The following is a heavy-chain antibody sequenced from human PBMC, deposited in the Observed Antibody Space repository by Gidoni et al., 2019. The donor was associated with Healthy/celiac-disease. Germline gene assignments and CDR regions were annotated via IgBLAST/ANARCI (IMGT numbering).Heavy chain of an antibody. CDR2: IIPILGIA. Sequence: QVQLVQSGAEVKKPWSSVKVSFKASGGTFSSYAISWVRQAPGQGLEWMGRIIPILGIANYAQKFQGRVTITADKSTSTAYMELSSLRSEDTAVYYCAARRDGYNAYWGQGTLVTVSS. CDR3: AARRDGYNAY. V-gene: IGHV1-69*04. J-gene: IGHJ4*02. D-gene: IGHD5-12*01. CDR1: GGTFSSYA.